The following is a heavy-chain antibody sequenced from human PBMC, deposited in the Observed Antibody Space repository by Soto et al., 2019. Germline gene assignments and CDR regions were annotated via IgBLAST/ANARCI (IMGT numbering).Heavy chain of an antibody. Sequence: AASVKVSCKASGGTFSSYAISWVRQAPGQGLEWMGGIIPIFGTANYAQKFQGRVTITADESTSTAYMELSSLRSEDTAVYYCARPSGYDQYYYYYYGMDVWGQGTTVTVS. J-gene: IGHJ6*02. CDR3: ARPSGYDQYYYYYYGMDV. CDR2: IIPIFGTA. V-gene: IGHV1-69*13. D-gene: IGHD5-12*01. CDR1: GGTFSSYA.